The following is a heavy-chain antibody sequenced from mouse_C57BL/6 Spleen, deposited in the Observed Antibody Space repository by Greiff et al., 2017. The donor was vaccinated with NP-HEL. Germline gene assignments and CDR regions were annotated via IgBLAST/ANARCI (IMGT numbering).Heavy chain of an antibody. J-gene: IGHJ1*03. CDR2: IRNKANGYTT. CDR3: ARSPYYYGSSPSWYFDV. D-gene: IGHD1-1*01. V-gene: IGHV7-3*01. CDR1: GFTFTDYY. Sequence: EVKLVESGGGLVQPGGSLSLSCAASGFTFTDYYMSWVRQPPGKALEWLGFIRNKANGYTTEYSASVKGRFTISRDNSQSILYLQMNALRAEDSATYYCARSPYYYGSSPSWYFDVWGTGTTVTVSS.